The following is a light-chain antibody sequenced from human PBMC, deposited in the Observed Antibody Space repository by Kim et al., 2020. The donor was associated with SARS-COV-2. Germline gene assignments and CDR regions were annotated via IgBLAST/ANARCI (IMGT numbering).Light chain of an antibody. CDR2: KAS. CDR1: QSISIW. V-gene: IGKV1-5*03. Sequence: AYVGEQVTIPCRASQSISIWLPSYQQKPGKPPKVLIYKASSLEIGVPSRFSGSGFGTEFALTISSLQPDDFATYYCQQYNSYPWTFGQGTKVDIK. CDR3: QQYNSYPWT. J-gene: IGKJ1*01.